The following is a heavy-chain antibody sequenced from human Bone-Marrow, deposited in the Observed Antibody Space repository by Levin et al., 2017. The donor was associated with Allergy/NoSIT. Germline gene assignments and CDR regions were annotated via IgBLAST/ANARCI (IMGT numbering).Heavy chain of an antibody. CDR2: ISAASDVT. Sequence: GESLKISCAASGFPFSTVAMSWVRQVPGKGLEWVSAISAASDVTHYADSVKGRFTTSRDNSRNTVYLQMQSLRGEDTAVYYCGTHRDVGRKLTAFDLWGQGTMLTVSS. CDR1: GFPFSTVA. CDR3: GTHRDVGRKLTAFDL. V-gene: IGHV3-23*01. D-gene: IGHD3-9*01. J-gene: IGHJ3*01.